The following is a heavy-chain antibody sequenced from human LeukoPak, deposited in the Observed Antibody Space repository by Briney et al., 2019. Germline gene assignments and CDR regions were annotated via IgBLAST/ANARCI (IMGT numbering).Heavy chain of an antibody. J-gene: IGHJ5*02. D-gene: IGHD6-19*01. V-gene: IGHV3-9*01. CDR2: ISWNSGSI. Sequence: GGSLRLSCAASGFTFSSYGMHWVRQAPGKGLEWVSGISWNSGSIGYADSVKGRFTISRDNAKNSLYLQMNSLRAEDTALYYCAKDLRGGSSGWSWGQGTLVTVSS. CDR1: GFTFSSYG. CDR3: AKDLRGGSSGWS.